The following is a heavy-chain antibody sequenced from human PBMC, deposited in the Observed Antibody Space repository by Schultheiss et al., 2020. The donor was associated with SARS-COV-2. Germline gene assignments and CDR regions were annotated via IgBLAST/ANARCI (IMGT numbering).Heavy chain of an antibody. D-gene: IGHD3-3*01. Sequence: GESLKISCKGSGYSFTSYWIGWVRQMPGKGLEWMGIIYPGDSNTRYSPSFQGQVTISADKSISTAYLQWSSLKASDTAMYYCARRRGITIDYYGMDVWGQGTTVTVSS. CDR2: IYPGDSNT. CDR3: ARRRGITIDYYGMDV. V-gene: IGHV5-51*01. CDR1: GYSFTSYW. J-gene: IGHJ6*02.